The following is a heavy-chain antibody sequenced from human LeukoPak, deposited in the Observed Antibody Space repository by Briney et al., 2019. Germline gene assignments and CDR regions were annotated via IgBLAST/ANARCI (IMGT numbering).Heavy chain of an antibody. CDR3: ARDSGEQQLVNWYFDL. CDR2: INPSGGST. V-gene: IGHV1-46*01. D-gene: IGHD6-13*01. CDR1: GYTFTSYY. J-gene: IGHJ2*01. Sequence: ASVKVSCKASGYTFTSYYMHWVRQAPGQGLEWMGIINPSGGSTSYAQKFQGRVTMTRDMSTSTVYMELSSLRSEDTAVYYCARDSGEQQLVNWYFDLWGRGTLVTVSS.